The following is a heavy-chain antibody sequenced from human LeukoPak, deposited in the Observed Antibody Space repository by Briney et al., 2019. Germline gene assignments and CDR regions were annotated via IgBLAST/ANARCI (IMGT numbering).Heavy chain of an antibody. V-gene: IGHV4-59*11. J-gene: IGHJ4*02. CDR1: GGSISSHY. CDR2: IFYSGST. CDR3: AREYCTSSSCYFDY. D-gene: IGHD2-2*01. Sequence: KPSETLSLTCTVSGGSISSHYWRWIRQPPGKGLEWIGYIFYSGSTNCNPSLKSRVTMSVDTSKNQFSLKLSSVTAADTAVYYCAREYCTSSSCYFDYWGQGTLVTVSS.